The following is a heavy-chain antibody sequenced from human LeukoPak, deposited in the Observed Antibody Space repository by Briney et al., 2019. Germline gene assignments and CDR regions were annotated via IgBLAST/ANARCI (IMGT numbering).Heavy chain of an antibody. V-gene: IGHV4-4*07. J-gene: IGHJ3*02. Sequence: SETLSLTCTVSGASVSSYYWIWIRQPAGRGLEWIGRINASGSTNYNPSLKSRVTMSVDSSKNQFSLKVSSVTAADTAVYYCARKDGDIWGQGTMVTVSS. CDR3: ARKDGDI. D-gene: IGHD5-24*01. CDR2: INASGST. CDR1: GASVSSYY.